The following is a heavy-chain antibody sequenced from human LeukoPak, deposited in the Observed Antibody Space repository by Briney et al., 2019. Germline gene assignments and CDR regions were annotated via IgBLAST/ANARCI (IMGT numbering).Heavy chain of an antibody. Sequence: PSETLSLTCTVSGGSITSSSYYWGWIRQPPGKGLEWIGSIYYSGSTYYNPSLKSRVTISVDTSKNQFSLRLSSVTAADTAVYYCARLGSGSNYWGQGTLVTVSS. D-gene: IGHD3-10*01. CDR2: IYYSGST. CDR3: ARLGSGSNY. J-gene: IGHJ4*02. V-gene: IGHV4-39*01. CDR1: GGSITSSSYY.